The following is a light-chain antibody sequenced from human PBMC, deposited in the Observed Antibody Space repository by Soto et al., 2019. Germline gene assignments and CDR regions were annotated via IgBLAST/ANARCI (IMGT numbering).Light chain of an antibody. Sequence: EIVLTQSPATLSLSPGERATLSCRASQSISSYLAWYQQKLGQAPRLLIYDASNRATGIPARFSGSGSGTDFTLTISSLEPEDFAVYYCQQYRDSRTFGQGTKVEIK. CDR3: QQYRDSRT. J-gene: IGKJ1*01. CDR1: QSISSY. V-gene: IGKV3-11*01. CDR2: DAS.